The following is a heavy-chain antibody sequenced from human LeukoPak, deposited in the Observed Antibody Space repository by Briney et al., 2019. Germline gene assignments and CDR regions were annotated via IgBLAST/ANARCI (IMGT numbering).Heavy chain of an antibody. Sequence: ASVKVCCKVSGYTYTGYYMHWVRQAPGQGLEWMGWINPNSGGTNYAQKFQGRVTITRDTSISTAYMELSRLRSDDTAVYYCARALGTPDYWGQGTLVTVSS. J-gene: IGHJ4*02. CDR3: ARALGTPDY. CDR2: INPNSGGT. D-gene: IGHD7-27*01. CDR1: GYTYTGYY. V-gene: IGHV1-2*02.